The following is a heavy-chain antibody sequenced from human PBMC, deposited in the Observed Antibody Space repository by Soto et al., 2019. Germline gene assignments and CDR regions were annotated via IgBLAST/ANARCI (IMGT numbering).Heavy chain of an antibody. V-gene: IGHV4-31*03. J-gene: IGHJ5*02. CDR2: IFYSGST. CDR3: ARVVYGDYEGWFDP. D-gene: IGHD4-17*01. Sequence: QVQLQESGPGLVKPSQTLSLTCTVSGGSISSGGYYWSWIRQHPGKGLEWIGYIFYSGSTYYNPSLKSRVTISVDTSKNQFSLKLSSVTAADTAVYYCARVVYGDYEGWFDPWGQGTLVTVSS. CDR1: GGSISSGGYY.